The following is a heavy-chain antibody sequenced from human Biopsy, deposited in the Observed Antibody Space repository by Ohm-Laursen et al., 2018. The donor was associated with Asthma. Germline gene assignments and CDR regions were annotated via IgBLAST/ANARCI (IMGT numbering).Heavy chain of an antibody. CDR1: GYTFSSFG. V-gene: IGHV1-18*01. CDR3: ARHRGYCTGGSCYPDFDY. Sequence: ASVKVSCKASGYTFSSFGISWVRQAPGQGLDWMGWISVYNGDTDYAQKLQGRVTMTTDTSTSTAYMELRSLRSDDTAVYHCARHRGYCTGGSCYPDFDYWGQGTLVTVSS. J-gene: IGHJ4*02. D-gene: IGHD2-15*01. CDR2: ISVYNGDT.